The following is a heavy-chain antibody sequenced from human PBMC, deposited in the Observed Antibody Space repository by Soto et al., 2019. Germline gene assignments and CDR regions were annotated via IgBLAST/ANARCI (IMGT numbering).Heavy chain of an antibody. D-gene: IGHD4-17*01. CDR1: GGSISSYY. CDR3: ARTTAVPNTLRSRYFFDY. CDR2: IYYSGST. Sequence: SETLSLTCTVSGGSISSYYWSWIRQPPGKGLEWIGYIYYSGSTNYNPSLKSRVTISVDLSKNQFSLRLSSVTTADTALYYCARTTAVPNTLRSRYFFDYWGQGTLVTVSS. V-gene: IGHV4-59*13. J-gene: IGHJ4*02.